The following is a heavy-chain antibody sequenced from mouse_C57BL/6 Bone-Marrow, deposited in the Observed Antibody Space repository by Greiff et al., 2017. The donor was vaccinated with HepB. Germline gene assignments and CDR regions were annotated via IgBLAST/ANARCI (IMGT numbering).Heavy chain of an antibody. J-gene: IGHJ4*01. D-gene: IGHD2-12*01. CDR2: IWSGGST. CDR1: GFSLTSYG. V-gene: IGHV2-2*01. CDR3: ARNYGLWLLYYYAMDY. Sequence: QVQLQQSGPGLVQPSQSLSTTCTVSGFSLTSYGVHWVRQSPGKGLEWLGVIWSGGSTDYNAAFISRLSISKDNSKSQVFFKMNSLQADDTAIYYCARNYGLWLLYYYAMDYWGQGTSVTVSS.